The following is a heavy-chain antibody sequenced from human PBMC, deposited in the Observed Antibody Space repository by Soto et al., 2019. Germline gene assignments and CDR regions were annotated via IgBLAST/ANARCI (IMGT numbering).Heavy chain of an antibody. CDR3: AREATYYDILTGYYKWPYGMDV. CDR2: IYYSGST. CDR1: GGSISSGGYY. V-gene: IGHV4-31*03. D-gene: IGHD3-9*01. J-gene: IGHJ6*02. Sequence: QVQLQESGPGLVKPSQTLSLTCTVSGGSISSGGYYWSWIRQHPGKGLEWIGYIYYSGSTYYNPSLNSRVTISVDTSKNQFSLKLSSVTAADTAVYYCAREATYYDILTGYYKWPYGMDVWGQGTTVTVSS.